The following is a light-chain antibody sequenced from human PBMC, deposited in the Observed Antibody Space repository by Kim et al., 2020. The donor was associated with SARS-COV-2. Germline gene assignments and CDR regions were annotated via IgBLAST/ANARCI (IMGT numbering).Light chain of an antibody. Sequence: QSALTQPASVSGSPGQSITISCTATSSDVGGYNYVSWYQQHPDKAPKLMIYDVSNRPSGVSNRFSGSKSGNTASLTISGLQAEDEADYYCSSYTSSSTLYVFGTGTKVTVL. J-gene: IGLJ1*01. CDR2: DVS. CDR3: SSYTSSSTLYV. V-gene: IGLV2-14*03. CDR1: SSDVGGYNY.